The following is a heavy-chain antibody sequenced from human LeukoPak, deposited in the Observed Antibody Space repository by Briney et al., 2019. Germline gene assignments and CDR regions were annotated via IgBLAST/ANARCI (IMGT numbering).Heavy chain of an antibody. J-gene: IGHJ3*02. CDR1: GFNFSTFW. V-gene: IGHV3-7*01. Sequence: GGSLRLSCAASGFNFSTFWMASIRQAPGKGLEWLANIKTDGSVKNYMDSMEGRFTISRDNAGSLLYQQINSLRAEDTALYYCVRDSDYQRNSGVRYAHYDALDIWGHGTMVTVSS. D-gene: IGHD3-16*01. CDR3: VRDSDYQRNSGVRYAHYDALDI. CDR2: IKTDGSVK.